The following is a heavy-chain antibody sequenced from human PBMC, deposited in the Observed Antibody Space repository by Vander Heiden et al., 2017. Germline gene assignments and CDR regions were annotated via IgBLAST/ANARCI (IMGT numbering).Heavy chain of an antibody. CDR2: IKQDGSEK. Sequence: EVQLVESGGGLVQPGGSLRLSCAASGFTFSSYWRSWGRQAPGKGLGWGANIKQDGSEKYYVDSVKGRFTISRDNAKNSLYLQMNSLRAEDTAVYYCARDVYGLDYWGQGTLVTVSS. D-gene: IGHD2-8*01. J-gene: IGHJ4*02. CDR1: GFTFSSYW. CDR3: ARDVYGLDY. V-gene: IGHV3-7*01.